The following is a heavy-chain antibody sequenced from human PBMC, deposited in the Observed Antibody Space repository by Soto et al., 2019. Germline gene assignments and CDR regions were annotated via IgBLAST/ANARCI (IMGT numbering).Heavy chain of an antibody. V-gene: IGHV3-7*01. CDR3: AREPPQDYDYIWGSYQTGLFDY. D-gene: IGHD3-16*02. Sequence: RGSLRLSCAASGFTFSSYWMSWVRQAPGKGLEWVANIKQDGSEKYYVDSVKGRFTISRDNAKNSLYLQMNSLRAEDTAVYYCAREPPQDYDYIWGSYQTGLFDYWGQGTLGTVSS. J-gene: IGHJ4*02. CDR2: IKQDGSEK. CDR1: GFTFSSYW.